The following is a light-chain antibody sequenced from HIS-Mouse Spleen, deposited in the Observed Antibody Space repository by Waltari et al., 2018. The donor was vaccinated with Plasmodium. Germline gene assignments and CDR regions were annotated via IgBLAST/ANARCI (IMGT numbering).Light chain of an antibody. CDR2: EDS. Sequence: SYELTQPPSVSVSPGQTARITCSGDALPKKYAYWYQQKSGQAPVLVIYEDSKRPSGIPVSFSGASSGTMATLTISGAQGEDEADYYCYSTDSSGNHRVFGGGTKLTVL. J-gene: IGLJ3*02. V-gene: IGLV3-10*01. CDR1: ALPKKY. CDR3: YSTDSSGNHRV.